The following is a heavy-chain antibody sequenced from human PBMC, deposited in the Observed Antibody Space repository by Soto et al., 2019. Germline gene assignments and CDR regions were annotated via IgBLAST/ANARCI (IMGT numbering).Heavy chain of an antibody. Sequence: SETLSLTCAVYGGSFSGYYWSWIRQPPGKGLEWIGEINHSGSTNYNPSLKSRVTISVDTSKNQISLKLSSVTAADTALYYCARLQHYYGSGSYYKPFDYWGQGTLVTVSS. V-gene: IGHV4-34*01. D-gene: IGHD3-10*01. CDR3: ARLQHYYGSGSYYKPFDY. CDR2: INHSGST. J-gene: IGHJ4*02. CDR1: GGSFSGYY.